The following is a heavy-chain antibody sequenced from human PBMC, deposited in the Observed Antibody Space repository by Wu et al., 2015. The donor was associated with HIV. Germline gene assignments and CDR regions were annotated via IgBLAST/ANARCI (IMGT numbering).Heavy chain of an antibody. V-gene: IGHV1-2*02. D-gene: IGHD3-10*01. CDR1: GYTLTGYY. Sequence: QVQLVQSGAEVKRPGASVKVSCKTPGYTLTGYYMHWVRQAPGQGLEWMGRINPNRGGTKYAQKFQGRVTLTRDTAVTTAYLELNSLRSDDTAVYYCARLQSLHGLYSNADYWGQGTLVTVSS. CDR2: INPNRGGT. J-gene: IGHJ4*02. CDR3: ARLQSLHGLYSNADY.